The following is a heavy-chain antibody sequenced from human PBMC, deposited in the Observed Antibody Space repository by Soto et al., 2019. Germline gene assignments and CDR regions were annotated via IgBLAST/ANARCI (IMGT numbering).Heavy chain of an antibody. CDR1: GYTFTNYY. Sequence: QVQLVQSGAEVKKPGASVKVSCKASGYTFTNYYIHWVRQATGQGLEWMRIINPTSGSTNYAQKFQGRVTLTYDTATTTVYMELSGLRSEDTAVLYCARDLAAGDHWGQGTLVTVSS. J-gene: IGHJ4*02. D-gene: IGHD6-13*01. CDR3: ARDLAAGDH. CDR2: INPTSGST. V-gene: IGHV1-46*01.